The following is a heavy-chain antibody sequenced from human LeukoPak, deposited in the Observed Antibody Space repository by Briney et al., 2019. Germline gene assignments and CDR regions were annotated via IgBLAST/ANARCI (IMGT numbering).Heavy chain of an antibody. D-gene: IGHD3-22*01. CDR2: ISGSSTYM. Sequence: GGSLRLSCAAPGFPFSAYSMNWVRQAPGKGLEWVSSISGSSTYMYYADSVKGRFTISRDNAKNSLYLQMNSLRDEDTAVYYCAKAYYDSSGYSYYFDYWGRGTLVTVSS. CDR3: AKAYYDSSGYSYYFDY. CDR1: GFPFSAYS. V-gene: IGHV3-21*01. J-gene: IGHJ4*02.